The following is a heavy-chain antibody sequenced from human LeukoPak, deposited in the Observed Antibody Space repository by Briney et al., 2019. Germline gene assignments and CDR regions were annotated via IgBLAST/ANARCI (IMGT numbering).Heavy chain of an antibody. CDR1: GFTFSSYA. D-gene: IGHD6-19*01. CDR3: AREVPVAGYMDY. Sequence: GGPLRLSCAASGFTFSSYAMHWVRQAPGKGLEWVAVISYDGSNKYYADSVKGRFTISRDNSKNTLYLQMNSLRAEDTAVYYCAREVPVAGYMDYWGQGTLVTVSS. CDR2: ISYDGSNK. V-gene: IGHV3-30*01. J-gene: IGHJ4*02.